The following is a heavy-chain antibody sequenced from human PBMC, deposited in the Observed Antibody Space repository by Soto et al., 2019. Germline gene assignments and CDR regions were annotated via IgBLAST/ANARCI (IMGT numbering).Heavy chain of an antibody. J-gene: IGHJ4*02. CDR1: GYTFTSYG. CDR2: ISAYNGNT. Sequence: ASVKVSCKASGYTFTSYGISWVRQAPGQGLEWMGWISAYNGNTNYAQKLQGRVTMTTDTSTSTAYMELGSLRSDDTAVYYCASCSYYYDSSGYYYGGPFDYWGQGTLVTVSS. D-gene: IGHD3-22*01. V-gene: IGHV1-18*04. CDR3: ASCSYYYDSSGYYYGGPFDY.